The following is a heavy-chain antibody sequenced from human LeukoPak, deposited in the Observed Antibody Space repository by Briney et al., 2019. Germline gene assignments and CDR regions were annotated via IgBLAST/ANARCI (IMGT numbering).Heavy chain of an antibody. CDR2: IKQDGSEK. D-gene: IGHD1-7*01. CDR1: GFTFISYW. Sequence: QPGGSLRLSCGASGFTFISYWMSWVRQAPGRGLEWVANIKQDGSEKDYVDSVKGRFTIPRDNAKNSLYLQMTNLRAEDTAIYYCAKLGGTARFDPWGQGTLVTVSS. CDR3: AKLGGTARFDP. V-gene: IGHV3-7*01. J-gene: IGHJ5*02.